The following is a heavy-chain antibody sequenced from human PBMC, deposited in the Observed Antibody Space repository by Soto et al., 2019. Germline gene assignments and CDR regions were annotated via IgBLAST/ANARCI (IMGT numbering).Heavy chain of an antibody. CDR3: ARAYYDSNGYSVEH. V-gene: IGHV4-59*01. Sequence: SETLSLTCTVSGGSMNSYYWSWIRQPPGKGLEWLGYIYDGDSANYNPSLKSRVIISVDMSKNQFYLRLTSVTAADTAVYYCARAYYDSNGYSVEHWGQGPLVTVSS. CDR1: GGSMNSYY. D-gene: IGHD3-16*01. J-gene: IGHJ5*02. CDR2: IYDGDSA.